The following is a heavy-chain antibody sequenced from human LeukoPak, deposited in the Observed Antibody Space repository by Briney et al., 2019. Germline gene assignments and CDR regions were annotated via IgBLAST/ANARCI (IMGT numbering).Heavy chain of an antibody. D-gene: IGHD2-2*02. Sequence: GGSLRLSCAASGFTFSSYAMHWVRQAPGKGLEWVAVISYDGSNKYYADSVKGRFTISRDNSKNTLYLQMNSLRAEDTAVYYCAKHAGVVPAAIFSAGAFDYWGQGTLVTVSS. CDR3: AKHAGVVPAAIFSAGAFDY. CDR1: GFTFSSYA. CDR2: ISYDGSNK. V-gene: IGHV3-30*04. J-gene: IGHJ4*02.